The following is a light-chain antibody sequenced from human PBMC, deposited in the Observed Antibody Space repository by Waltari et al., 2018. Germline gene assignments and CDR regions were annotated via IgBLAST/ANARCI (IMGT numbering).Light chain of an antibody. CDR2: GSS. CDR1: RC. V-gene: IGKV3-20*01. J-gene: IGKJ1*01. CDR3: ENYVSVLGT. Sequence: RCLACYQQRPGQGLRVRLYGSSNSATGIPDRFSGSGSGTDFSLTISMVEPEDFAVYGCENYVSVLGTFGQATTVEI.